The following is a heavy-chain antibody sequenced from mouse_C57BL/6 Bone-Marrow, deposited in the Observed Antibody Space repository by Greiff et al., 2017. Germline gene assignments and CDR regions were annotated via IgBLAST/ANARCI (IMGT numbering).Heavy chain of an antibody. J-gene: IGHJ3*01. CDR1: GYTFTSYW. Sequence: QVQLQQPGAELVKPGASVKLSCKASGYTFTSYWLHWVKQRPGQGLEWIGMIHPNSGSTNYNEKFKSKATLTVDKSSSTAYMQLSSLTSEDAAVYYCARSEYYGSSSFAYWGQGTLVTVSA. D-gene: IGHD1-1*01. V-gene: IGHV1-64*01. CDR2: IHPNSGST. CDR3: ARSEYYGSSSFAY.